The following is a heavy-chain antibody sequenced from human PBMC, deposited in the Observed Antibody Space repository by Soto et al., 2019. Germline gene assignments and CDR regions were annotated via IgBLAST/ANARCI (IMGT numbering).Heavy chain of an antibody. CDR1: GGSISSSSYY. D-gene: IGHD6-19*01. CDR2: IYYSGST. Sequence: KQSQTLSLTCTVSGGSISSSSYYWGWIRQPPGKGLEWIGSIYYSGSTYYNPSLKSRVTISVDTSKNQFSLKLSSVTAADTAVYYCARTSVSGLKRAVGYSSGRGAFDIWGQGTMVTVSS. CDR3: ARTSVSGLKRAVGYSSGRGAFDI. V-gene: IGHV4-39*01. J-gene: IGHJ3*02.